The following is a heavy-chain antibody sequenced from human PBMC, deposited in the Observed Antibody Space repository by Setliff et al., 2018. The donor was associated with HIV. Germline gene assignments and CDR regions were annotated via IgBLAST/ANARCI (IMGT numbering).Heavy chain of an antibody. CDR2: VTPILHTT. CDR1: GDTFSTYV. V-gene: IGHV1-69*10. J-gene: IGHJ3*02. Sequence: GASVKVSCKSSGDTFSTYVFTWVRQAPGQGLEWMGGVTPILHTTNYAQKLQGRVTMTTDTSTNTAYMELRSLRSDDTAVYYCARGYGAFDIWGQGTMVTVSS. CDR3: ARGYGAFDI. D-gene: IGHD4-17*01.